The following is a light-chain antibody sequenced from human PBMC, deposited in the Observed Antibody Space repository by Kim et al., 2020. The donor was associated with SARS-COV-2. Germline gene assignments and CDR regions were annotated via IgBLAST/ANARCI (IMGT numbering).Light chain of an antibody. CDR1: KLGDKY. CDR3: QAWDSSIYV. V-gene: IGLV3-1*01. J-gene: IGLJ1*01. Sequence: SVSPGQTASINCSGDKLGDKYASWYQQKPGQSPVVVIFRDNRRPSGIPERFSGSNSGNTATLTISGTQAMDEADYYCQAWDSSIYVFGTGTKVTVL. CDR2: RDN.